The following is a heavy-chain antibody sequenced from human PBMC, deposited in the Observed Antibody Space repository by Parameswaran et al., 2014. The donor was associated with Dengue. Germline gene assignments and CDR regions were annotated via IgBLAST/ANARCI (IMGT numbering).Heavy chain of an antibody. Sequence: WIRQPPGKGLVWVSRINPDGRTTSHADSVKGRFTISRDNAKSTLYLQMSSLRAGDTAVYYCVRRDFGDSPFDYWGQGTPGHRLL. V-gene: IGHV3-74*01. D-gene: IGHD4-17*01. CDR3: VRRDFGDSPFDY. J-gene: IGHJ4*02. CDR2: INPDGRTT.